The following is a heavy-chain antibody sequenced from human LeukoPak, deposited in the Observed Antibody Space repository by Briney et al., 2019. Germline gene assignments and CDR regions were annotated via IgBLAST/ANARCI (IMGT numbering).Heavy chain of an antibody. V-gene: IGHV4-30-4*08. J-gene: IGHJ4*02. CDR3: ARVRGSGTDY. CDR2: IYYSGST. Sequence: SETLSLTCTVSGGSISSGGYYWSWIRQHPGKGLEWIGYIYYSGSTYYNPSLKSRVTISVDTSKNQFSLKLSSVTAADTAVYYCARVRGSGTDYWGQGTLVTVSS. D-gene: IGHD3-10*01. CDR1: GGSISSGGYY.